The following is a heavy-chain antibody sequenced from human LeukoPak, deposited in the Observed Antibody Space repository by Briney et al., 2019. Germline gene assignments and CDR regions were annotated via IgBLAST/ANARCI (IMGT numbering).Heavy chain of an antibody. CDR2: ISSSGSYI. D-gene: IGHD5-18*01. CDR3: ARDSRVQVWSSLDY. Sequence: PGGSLRLSCAASGFTFSSYSVNWVRQAPGKGLAWVSSISSSGSYIYYADSVKGRFTFSRDNAKNSLYLQMNSLRAEDTAVYYCARDSRVQVWSSLDYWGQGTLVTVSS. V-gene: IGHV3-21*04. J-gene: IGHJ4*02. CDR1: GFTFSSYS.